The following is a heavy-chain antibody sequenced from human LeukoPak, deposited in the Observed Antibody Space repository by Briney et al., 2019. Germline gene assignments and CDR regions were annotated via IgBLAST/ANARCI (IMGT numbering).Heavy chain of an antibody. CDR3: ARGPTISGTGYFDY. Sequence: PSETLSLTCAVYGESFNRYYWSWIRRSPGKGLEWIAEIDHRGDTNYNPSVKGRVIISIDTSKNQFSLKVKSVTATDTAVYYCARGPTISGTGYFDYWGQGTLVTVSS. J-gene: IGHJ4*03. V-gene: IGHV4-34*01. CDR1: GESFNRYY. CDR2: IDHRGDT. D-gene: IGHD1-7*01.